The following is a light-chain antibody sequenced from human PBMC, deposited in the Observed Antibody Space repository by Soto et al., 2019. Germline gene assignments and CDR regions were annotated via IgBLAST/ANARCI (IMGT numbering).Light chain of an antibody. CDR1: SSDVGDYNY. CDR2: EVS. Sequence: QSALTQPASVSGSPGQSITISCTGTSSDVGDYNYVSWYQQHPGKAPKLMIYEVSNRPSGVSSRFSGSKSGNTASLTISGLQAEDEAAYYCSSYITSTTLVVFGGGTKLTVL. CDR3: SSYITSTTLVV. V-gene: IGLV2-14*01. J-gene: IGLJ2*01.